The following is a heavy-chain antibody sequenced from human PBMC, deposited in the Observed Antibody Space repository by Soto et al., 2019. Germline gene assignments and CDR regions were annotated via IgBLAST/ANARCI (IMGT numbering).Heavy chain of an antibody. J-gene: IGHJ6*02. CDR2: INPNSGGT. CDR3: AREAQLWFYYYYYGMDV. V-gene: IGHV1-2*02. Sequence: ASVKVSCSASGDTFTGYYMHWGRQSPEQGLEWMGWINPNSGGTNYAKKFQGRVTMTRDTSISTAYMELSRLTSDDTAVYYCAREAQLWFYYYYYGMDVWRQGTTVTVSS. D-gene: IGHD5-18*01. CDR1: GDTFTGYY.